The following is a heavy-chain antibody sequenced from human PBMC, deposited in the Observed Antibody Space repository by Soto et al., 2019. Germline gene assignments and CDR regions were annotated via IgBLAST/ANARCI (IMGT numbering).Heavy chain of an antibody. CDR1: GGSISSYY. CDR3: ARDRFAPPAAFDI. CDR2: IYYSGST. Sequence: SETLSLTCTVSGGSISSYYWSWIRQPPGKGLEWIGYIYYSGSTNYNPSLKSRVTISVDTSKNQFSLKLSSVTAADTAVYYCARDRFAPPAAFDIWGQGTMVTVSS. J-gene: IGHJ3*02. D-gene: IGHD3-3*01. V-gene: IGHV4-59*01.